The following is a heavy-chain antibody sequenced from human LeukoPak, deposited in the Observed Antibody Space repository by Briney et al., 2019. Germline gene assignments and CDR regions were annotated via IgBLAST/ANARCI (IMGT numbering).Heavy chain of an antibody. Sequence: SETLSLTCAVYGGSFSGYYWSWIRQPPGKGLEWIGEINHSGSTNYNPSLKSRVTISVDTSKNQFSLKLSSVTAADTAVYYCARGPYCSSTSCYSYYYYYMDVWGKGTTVTASS. CDR3: ARGPYCSSTSCYSYYYYYMDV. D-gene: IGHD2-2*02. CDR1: GGSFSGYY. V-gene: IGHV4-34*01. J-gene: IGHJ6*03. CDR2: INHSGST.